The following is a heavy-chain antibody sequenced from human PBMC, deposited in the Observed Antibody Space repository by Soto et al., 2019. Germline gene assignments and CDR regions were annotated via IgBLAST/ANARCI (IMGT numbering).Heavy chain of an antibody. CDR3: ARDNGRPQLGGNYYYVLDV. CDR1: GGTFRNSA. V-gene: IGHV1-69*12. J-gene: IGHJ6*02. CDR2: IMPIFRTP. D-gene: IGHD3-3*02. Sequence: QVQLEQSGAEVKKPGSSVKVSCKASGGTFRNSAISWVRQAPGQGLEWMGGIMPIFRTPDYAQKFHGRVTITADETTITAYMEWSGLRSDDTAVYFCARDNGRPQLGGNYYYVLDVWGHGTKVTVFS.